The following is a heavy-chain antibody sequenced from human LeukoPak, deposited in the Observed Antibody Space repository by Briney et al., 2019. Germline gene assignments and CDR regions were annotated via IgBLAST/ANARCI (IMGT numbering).Heavy chain of an antibody. Sequence: EASVKVSCKASRGTFTSYGISWVRQAPGQGLEWMGWISGNSGNTNYAQIFQGRVTMTTDTYTSTAYMELRSLRSDDTAVYYCVRQSQFVGATLYRLDPWGQGTLVTVSS. CDR3: VRQSQFVGATLYRLDP. D-gene: IGHD1-26*01. J-gene: IGHJ5*02. CDR2: ISGNSGNT. V-gene: IGHV1-18*01. CDR1: RGTFTSYG.